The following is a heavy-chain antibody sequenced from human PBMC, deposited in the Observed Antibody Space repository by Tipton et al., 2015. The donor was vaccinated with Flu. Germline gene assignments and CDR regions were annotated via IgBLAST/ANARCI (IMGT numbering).Heavy chain of an antibody. J-gene: IGHJ4*02. D-gene: IGHD6-6*01. V-gene: IGHV4-59*12. Sequence: GLVKPSETLSLTCTVSGGSISSYYWSWIRQPPGKGLEWIGYIYYSGSTNYNPSLKSRVTISVDTSKNQFSLKLSSVTAADTAVYYCARGRGYLSIAARPRLDYWGQGTLVTVSS. CDR3: ARGRGYLSIAARPRLDY. CDR2: IYYSGST. CDR1: GGSISSYY.